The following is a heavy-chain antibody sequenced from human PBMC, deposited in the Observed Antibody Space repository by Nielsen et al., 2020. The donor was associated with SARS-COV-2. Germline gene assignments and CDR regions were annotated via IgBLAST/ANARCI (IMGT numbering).Heavy chain of an antibody. D-gene: IGHD3-22*01. CDR3: ARDANYYEDAFDI. CDR1: GFTFSSYS. Sequence: GESLKISCAASGFTFSSYSMNWVRQAPGKGLEWVSYISSSSSTIYYADSVKGRFTISRDNAKNSLYLQMNSLRAEDTAVYYCARDANYYEDAFDIWGQGTMVTVSS. J-gene: IGHJ3*02. CDR2: ISSSSSTI. V-gene: IGHV3-48*04.